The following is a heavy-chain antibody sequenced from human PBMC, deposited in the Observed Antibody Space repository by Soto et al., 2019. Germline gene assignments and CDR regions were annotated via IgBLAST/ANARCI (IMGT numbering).Heavy chain of an antibody. V-gene: IGHV1-24*01. Sequence: QLQLVQSGAEVKKPGASVKVSCKVSGYTLAELSMHWLRQAPGKALEWMGGFNPEDAETIYAQNCQGRGTMSEDTSTDPAYMELRLVRSEDYAVYYCTTGKRPRRFVEWFARYSFVFWGQGPLVTVSS. CDR3: TTGKRPRRFVEWFARYSFVF. CDR2: FNPEDAET. CDR1: GYTLAELS. J-gene: IGHJ4*02. D-gene: IGHD3-3*01.